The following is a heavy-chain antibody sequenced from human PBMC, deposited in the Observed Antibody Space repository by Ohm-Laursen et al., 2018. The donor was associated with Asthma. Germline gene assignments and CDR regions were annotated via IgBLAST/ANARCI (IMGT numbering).Heavy chain of an antibody. CDR2: ISYDGSNK. V-gene: IGHV3-30-3*01. CDR3: ARDQDIVVVTAIAYYFDY. Sequence: SSLRLSCAASGFTFRSYAMHWVRQAPGKGLEWVAVISYDGSNKYYADSVKGRFTISRDNSKNTLYLQMNSLRAEDTAVYYCARDQDIVVVTAIAYYFDYWGQGTLVTVSS. CDR1: GFTFRSYA. J-gene: IGHJ4*02. D-gene: IGHD2-21*02.